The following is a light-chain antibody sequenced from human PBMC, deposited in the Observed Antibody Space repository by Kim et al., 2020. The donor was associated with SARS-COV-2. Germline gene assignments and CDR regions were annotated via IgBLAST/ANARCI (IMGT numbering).Light chain of an antibody. CDR1: SSNIGAGYD. CDR2: GSN. Sequence: GQKVTISGTGSSSNIGAGYDVQWYQQLPGTAPNLLIFGSNNRPSGVPDRFSGSKSGTSASLAITGLQAEDEADYYCQSYDSSLSGVFGGGTQLTVL. J-gene: IGLJ3*02. V-gene: IGLV1-40*01. CDR3: QSYDSSLSGV.